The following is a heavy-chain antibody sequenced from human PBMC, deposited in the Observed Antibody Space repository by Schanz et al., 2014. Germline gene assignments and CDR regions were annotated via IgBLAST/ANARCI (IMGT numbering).Heavy chain of an antibody. CDR1: GGTFSSDT. CDR2: IIPVLAIA. D-gene: IGHD2-21*01. CDR3: ARDRLECGAECYSVEVFEI. V-gene: IGHV1-69*08. Sequence: QVLQVQSGSELKKPGSSVKVSCKASGGTFSSDTFSWVRQAPGQGLEWMGRIIPVLAIADYAQKFQDKVTITADTSTTTAYMELSGLRSEDTAVYYCARDRLECGAECYSVEVFEIWGQGTLVIVSS. J-gene: IGHJ4*02.